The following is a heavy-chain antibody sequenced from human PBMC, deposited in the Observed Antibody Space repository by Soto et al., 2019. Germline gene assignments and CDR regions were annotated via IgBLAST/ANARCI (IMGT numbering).Heavy chain of an antibody. Sequence: GGSLRLSCAASGFTFSSYAMSWVRQAPGKGLEWVSAISGSGGSTYYADSVKGRFTISRDNSKNTLNLQMNSLRAEDTAVYYCAKDRGWFGELLSDYWGQGTLVTVSS. CDR2: ISGSGGST. J-gene: IGHJ4*02. D-gene: IGHD3-10*01. CDR1: GFTFSSYA. V-gene: IGHV3-23*01. CDR3: AKDRGWFGELLSDY.